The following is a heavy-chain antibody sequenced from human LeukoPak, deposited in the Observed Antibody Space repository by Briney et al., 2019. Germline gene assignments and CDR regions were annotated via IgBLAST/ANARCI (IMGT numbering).Heavy chain of an antibody. CDR3: AASKTGYSSGWYTYYIDY. Sequence: GGSLRLSCVASGFTYNTYWMSWVRQAPGKGLEWVANIKHDGGEKNYVDSVKGRFTISRDNSKNTLYLQMNSLRAEDTAVYYCAASKTGYSSGWYTYYIDYWGQGTLVTVSS. CDR1: GFTYNTYW. D-gene: IGHD6-19*01. J-gene: IGHJ4*02. CDR2: IKHDGGEK. V-gene: IGHV3-7*01.